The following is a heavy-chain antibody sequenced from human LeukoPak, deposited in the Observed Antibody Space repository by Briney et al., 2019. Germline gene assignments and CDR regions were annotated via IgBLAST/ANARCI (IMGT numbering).Heavy chain of an antibody. D-gene: IGHD3-22*01. CDR1: GYTFTGHN. V-gene: IGHV1-2*02. J-gene: IGHJ4*02. Sequence: ASVKVSCKAPGYTFTGHNMHWVRQAPGQGLEWMGWINPNNGGTNYQGRVTMTRDTSTSTAYMELNRLRSDDTAVYYCASFVYYYDSDAYMDYWGQGTLVTVSS. CDR3: ASFVYYYDSDAYMDY. CDR2: INPNNGGT.